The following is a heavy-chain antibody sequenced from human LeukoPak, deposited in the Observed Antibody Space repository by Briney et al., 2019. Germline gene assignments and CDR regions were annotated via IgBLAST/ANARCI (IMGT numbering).Heavy chain of an antibody. J-gene: IGHJ6*03. V-gene: IGHV3-21*01. CDR2: ISSSSRYI. CDR3: ARSRDTVVRGNFRNYYYYYMDV. Sequence: PGGSLRLSCAASKFTFSSYSMNWVRQAPGKGLEWVSSISSSSRYIYYADSVKGRFTIPRDNAKNSLYLQMNSLRAEDTAVYYCARSRDTVVRGNFRNYYYYYMDVWGKGTTVTISS. CDR1: KFTFSSYS. D-gene: IGHD3-10*01.